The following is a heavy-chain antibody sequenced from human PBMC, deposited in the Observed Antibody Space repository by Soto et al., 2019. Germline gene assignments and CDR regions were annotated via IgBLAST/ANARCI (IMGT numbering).Heavy chain of an antibody. J-gene: IGHJ4*02. CDR1: GYTFTSYD. CDR3: ARKEALDYDILTGPNWVFDY. CDR2: MNPTSGNT. Sequence: ASVKVSCKASGYTFTSYDINWVRQATGQGLEWMGWMNPTSGNTGYAQKFQGRVTMTRNTSISTAYMELSSLRSEDTAVYYCARKEALDYDILTGPNWVFDYWGQGTLVTVSS. D-gene: IGHD3-9*01. V-gene: IGHV1-8*01.